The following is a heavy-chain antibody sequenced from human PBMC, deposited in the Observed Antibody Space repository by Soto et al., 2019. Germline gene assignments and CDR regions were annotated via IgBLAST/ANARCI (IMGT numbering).Heavy chain of an antibody. J-gene: IGHJ3*02. CDR3: TLRMRPNRYSGYDFGAFDI. CDR1: GGSISSGGYY. V-gene: IGHV4-31*03. D-gene: IGHD5-12*01. CDR2: IYYSGST. Sequence: SETLSLTCTVSGGSISSGGYYWSWIRQHPGKGLEWIGYIYYSGSTYYNPSLKSRVTISVDTPKNQFSLKLSSVTAADTAVYCCTLRMRPNRYSGYDFGAFDIWGQGTMVTVSS.